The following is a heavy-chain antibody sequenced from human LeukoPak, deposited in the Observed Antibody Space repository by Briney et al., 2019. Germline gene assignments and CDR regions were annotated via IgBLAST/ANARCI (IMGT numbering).Heavy chain of an antibody. V-gene: IGHV3-30*02. CDR1: GFTFSSYG. Sequence: GGSLRLSCAASGFTFSSYGMHWVRQAPGKWLEWVAFIRYDGSNKYYADSVKGRFTISRDNSKNTLYLQMNSLRAEDTAVYYCAKGTTGERPHDFDYWGQGTLVTVSS. J-gene: IGHJ4*02. CDR3: AKGTTGERPHDFDY. CDR2: IRYDGSNK. D-gene: IGHD1-7*01.